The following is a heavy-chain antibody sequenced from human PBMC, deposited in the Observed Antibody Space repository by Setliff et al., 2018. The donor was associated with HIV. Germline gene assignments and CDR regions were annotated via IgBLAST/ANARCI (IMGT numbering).Heavy chain of an antibody. J-gene: IGHJ3*02. CDR3: ARSLVPSGYYYGRRAFDI. D-gene: IGHD3-22*01. CDR1: GASIRGHY. CDR2: IYYSGNT. Sequence: TLSPTCSVSGASIRGHYWSWIRQSPGKGLEWIGNIYYSGNTNYNPSFKSRVTISVDTSKNQFSLRVNSVTAAGTAVYYCARSLVPSGYYYGRRAFDIWGQGTKVTVSS. V-gene: IGHV4-59*08.